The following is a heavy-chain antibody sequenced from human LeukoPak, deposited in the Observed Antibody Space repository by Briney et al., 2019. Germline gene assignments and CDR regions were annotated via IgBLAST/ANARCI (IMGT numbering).Heavy chain of an antibody. CDR1: GGSISSYY. Sequence: SETLSLTCTVSGGSISSYYWSWIRQPPGKGLEWIGYIYYSGSTNYNPSLKSRVTISVDTSKNQFSLKLSSVTAADTAVYYCAREAFWSGLNWFDPWGQGTLVTVSS. V-gene: IGHV4-59*12. J-gene: IGHJ5*02. CDR2: IYYSGST. CDR3: AREAFWSGLNWFDP. D-gene: IGHD3-3*01.